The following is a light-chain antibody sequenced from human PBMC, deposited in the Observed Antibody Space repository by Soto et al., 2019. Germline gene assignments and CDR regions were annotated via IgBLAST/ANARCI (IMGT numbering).Light chain of an antibody. Sequence: QSVLTQPPSVSGAPAQRVTISCTGSSSNIGAGYEVNWYQHLPGAAPKLLIYGNTNRPSGVPDRFSGSKSGTSASLAITGLQAEDEADYYCQSYDSSLSALYVFGTGTKVTVL. CDR3: QSYDSSLSALYV. J-gene: IGLJ1*01. V-gene: IGLV1-40*01. CDR2: GNT. CDR1: SSNIGAGYE.